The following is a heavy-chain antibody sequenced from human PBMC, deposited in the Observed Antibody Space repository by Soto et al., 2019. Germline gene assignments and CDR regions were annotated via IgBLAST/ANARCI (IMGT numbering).Heavy chain of an antibody. CDR2: ISAYNGNT. CDR3: ARDLHSRGLFDP. Sequence: ASVKVSCKASGYTFTSYAINWVRQAPGQGLEWMGWISAYNGNTNYAQKLQGRVTMTTDTSTSTAYMELRSLRSDDTAVYYCARDLHSRGLFDPWGQGTLVTVSS. D-gene: IGHD2-15*01. J-gene: IGHJ5*02. CDR1: GYTFTSYA. V-gene: IGHV1-18*01.